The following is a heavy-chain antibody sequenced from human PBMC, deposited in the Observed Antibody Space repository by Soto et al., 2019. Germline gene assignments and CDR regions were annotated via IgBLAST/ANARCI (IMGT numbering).Heavy chain of an antibody. CDR1: GYTFTSYY. J-gene: IGHJ4*02. CDR3: ARERTVAGNDY. Sequence: ASVKVSCKASGYTFTSYYMHWVRQATGQGLEWMGWMNPNSGNTGYAQKFQGRVTMTRNTSISTAYMELSSLRSEDTAVYYCARERTVAGNDYWGQGTLVTVSS. D-gene: IGHD6-19*01. V-gene: IGHV1-8*02. CDR2: MNPNSGNT.